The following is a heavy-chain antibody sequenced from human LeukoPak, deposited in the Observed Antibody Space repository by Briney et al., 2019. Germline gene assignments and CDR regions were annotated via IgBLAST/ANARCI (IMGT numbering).Heavy chain of an antibody. V-gene: IGHV3-7*03. J-gene: IGHJ4*02. CDR3: ARFPRDPWRFDY. CDR2: IKEDGSES. D-gene: IGHD5-12*01. CDR1: GFTFSSDW. Sequence: GSLRLSCAVSGFTFSSDWMTWVRQAPGKGLEWVANIKEDGSESYYVDSVKGRFTISRDNTKNSLYLQMNSLRAEDTAVYYCARFPRDPWRFDYWGQGTLGTVSS.